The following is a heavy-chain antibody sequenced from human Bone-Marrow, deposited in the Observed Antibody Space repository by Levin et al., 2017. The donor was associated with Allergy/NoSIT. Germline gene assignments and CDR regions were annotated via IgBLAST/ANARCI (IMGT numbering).Heavy chain of an antibody. CDR1: GDFISNHY. V-gene: IGHV4-4*07. CDR2: IYDGGKP. J-gene: IGHJ4*02. Sequence: SETLSLTCSVSGDFISNHYWNWIRQPAGKGLEWIGRIYDGGKPTYNLSLKSRVTMSVDTSKSQFSLKLTSVTAADTAVYFCARAHSDPQTKKWSMLGDWGRGILVTVSS. CDR3: ARAHSDPQTKKWSMLGD. D-gene: IGHD2-15*01.